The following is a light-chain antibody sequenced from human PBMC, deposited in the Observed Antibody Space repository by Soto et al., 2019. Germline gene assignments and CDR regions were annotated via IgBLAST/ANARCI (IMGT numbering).Light chain of an antibody. Sequence: QSVLTQPPSVSGAPGQRVTISCTGSSSNIGAGYDVHWYQQLPETAPKLLIYGNSNRPSGVPDRFSGSKSGTSASLAITGLQAEDEADYYCHSYDSSLSADVFGTGTKVTVL. CDR3: HSYDSSLSADV. CDR2: GNS. J-gene: IGLJ1*01. V-gene: IGLV1-40*01. CDR1: SSNIGAGYD.